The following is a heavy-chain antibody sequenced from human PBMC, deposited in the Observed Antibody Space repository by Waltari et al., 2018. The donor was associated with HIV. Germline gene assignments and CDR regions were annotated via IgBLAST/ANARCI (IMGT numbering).Heavy chain of an antibody. Sequence: EVQLVESGGGLVQPGGSLKLSCADSGFTFSDSSIHWVRQASGKGLEWVGRIRTKANSYATAYAASVKGRFTISRDDSKNTAYLQMNSLKTEDTAVYYCTSPYGYSYESWGQGTLVTVSS. CDR2: IRTKANSYAT. J-gene: IGHJ4*02. CDR3: TSPYGYSYES. CDR1: GFTFSDSS. D-gene: IGHD5-18*01. V-gene: IGHV3-73*02.